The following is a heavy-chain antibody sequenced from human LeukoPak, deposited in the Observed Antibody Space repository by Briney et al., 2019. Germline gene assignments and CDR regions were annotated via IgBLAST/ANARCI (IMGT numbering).Heavy chain of an antibody. CDR2: TRYDGSNK. D-gene: IGHD3-22*01. V-gene: IGHV3-30*02. CDR3: AREQRHYYDSSGTDFSFFDY. CDR1: GFSFSSYG. J-gene: IGHJ4*02. Sequence: GGSLRLSCAASGFSFSSYGMHWVRQAPGKGLEWVAFTRYDGSNKYYADSVKGRFTISRDNSKNTLYLQMHSLRADDTAVYYCAREQRHYYDSSGTDFSFFDYWGQGTLVTVSS.